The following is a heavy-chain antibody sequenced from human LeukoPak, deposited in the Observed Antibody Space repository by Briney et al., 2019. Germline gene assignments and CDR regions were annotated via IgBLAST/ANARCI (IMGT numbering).Heavy chain of an antibody. CDR3: ARMASAGPVLDQ. J-gene: IGHJ4*02. CDR1: GDSISSYY. Sequence: PETLSLSCTVSGDSISSYYWSWIRQPPGKGLELIGYIYHSGSTDYNPSLKSRVTISMDTSRNQFSLKVNSVTAADTAVYYCARMASAGPVLDQWGQGTLVTVSS. V-gene: IGHV4-59*13. D-gene: IGHD6-13*01. CDR2: IYHSGST.